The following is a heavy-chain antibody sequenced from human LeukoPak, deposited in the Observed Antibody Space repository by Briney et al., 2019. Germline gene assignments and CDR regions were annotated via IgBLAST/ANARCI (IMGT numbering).Heavy chain of an antibody. J-gene: IGHJ6*02. Sequence: SVKVSCKASGGTFSSYAISWVRQAPGQGLEWMGRIIPTLGIANYAQKFQGRVTITADKSTSTAYMELSSLRSEDTAAYYCARALSLYGDYLGGGRHYYYGMDVWGQGTMVTVSS. CDR1: GGTFSSYA. D-gene: IGHD4-17*01. CDR2: IIPTLGIA. V-gene: IGHV1-69*04. CDR3: ARALSLYGDYLGGGRHYYYGMDV.